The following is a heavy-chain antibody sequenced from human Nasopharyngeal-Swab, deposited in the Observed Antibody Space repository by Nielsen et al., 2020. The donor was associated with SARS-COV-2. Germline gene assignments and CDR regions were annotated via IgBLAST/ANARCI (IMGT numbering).Heavy chain of an antibody. CDR2: MEIDGTNN. J-gene: IGHJ3*01. D-gene: IGHD3-3*01. Sequence: GGSLRLSCEASGFSLRTYDMHWVRQIPGRAPEWVAIMEIDGTNNQYADSVKGRFVISRDISKRTLYLQMNSLRPEDTAIYFCAKRVVFPNWSAFDVWGQGTLVTVSS. CDR3: AKRVVFPNWSAFDV. CDR1: GFSLRTYD. V-gene: IGHV3-30*18.